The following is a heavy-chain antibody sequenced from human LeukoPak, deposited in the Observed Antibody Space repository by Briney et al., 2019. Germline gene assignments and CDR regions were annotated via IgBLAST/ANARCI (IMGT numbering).Heavy chain of an antibody. V-gene: IGHV4-39*07. J-gene: IGHJ5*02. Sequence: SETLSLTCSVSGGSISSSSYYWGWIRQPPGKGLEWIGTIYYSGSTYYNPSLESRVTISVDTSKNQFSLKLSSVTAADTAVYYCARDRRMTGPFDPWGQGTLVTVSS. CDR1: GGSISSSSYY. CDR2: IYYSGST. CDR3: ARDRRMTGPFDP. D-gene: IGHD3-9*01.